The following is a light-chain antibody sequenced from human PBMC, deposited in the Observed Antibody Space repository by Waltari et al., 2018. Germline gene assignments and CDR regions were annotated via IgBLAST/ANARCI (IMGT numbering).Light chain of an antibody. CDR1: EHINSH. CDR3: QASSGDTIT. Sequence: DLQMPQSPSSLSASIGATVTITCRASEHINSHLNWYQMKPGKAPILLLYATNTLSGGVPSRFSGRRSGTEFTLTIRGLQPEDFATYSCQASSGDTITFGQGTRLDI. CDR2: ATN. V-gene: IGKV1-39*01. J-gene: IGKJ5*01.